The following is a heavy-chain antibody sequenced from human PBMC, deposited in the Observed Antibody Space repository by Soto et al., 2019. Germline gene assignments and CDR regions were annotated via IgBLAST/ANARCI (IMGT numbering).Heavy chain of an antibody. J-gene: IGHJ5*02. CDR2: ISAGGGNT. CDR3: AKHAEYQLVSWFDP. CDR1: GFSFSTYA. D-gene: IGHD2-2*01. V-gene: IGHV3-23*01. Sequence: EVQLLESGGGLVQPGGSLRLSCAVSGFSFSTYAMSWVRQAPGKGLEWVSGISAGGGNTYYADSVRGRFTISRDNSKDTLYLQITSLRAEDTAFYYCAKHAEYQLVSWFDPWGQGNRVTVSS.